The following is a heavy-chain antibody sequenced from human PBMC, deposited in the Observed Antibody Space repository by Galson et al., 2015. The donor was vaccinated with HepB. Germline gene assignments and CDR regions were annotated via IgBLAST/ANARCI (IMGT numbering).Heavy chain of an antibody. D-gene: IGHD3-10*01. Sequence: SLRLSCAASGFTFSSYTMTWVRQVSGKGLEWVSIIGVGGTTQYADSVKGRFTISRDNSKNTLYLQMNSLRAEDTAIYYCAKDRASGRPDASDVWGQGTMVAVST. CDR3: AKDRASGRPDASDV. CDR1: GFTFSSYT. V-gene: IGHV3-23*01. J-gene: IGHJ3*01. CDR2: IIGVGGTT.